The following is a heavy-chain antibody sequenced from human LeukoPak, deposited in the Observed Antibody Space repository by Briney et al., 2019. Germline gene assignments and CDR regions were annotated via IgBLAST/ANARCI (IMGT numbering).Heavy chain of an antibody. V-gene: IGHV3-15*01. CDR1: GFTFSNAW. CDR3: TTNPTVTTNRGF. CDR2: IKSKADGGTT. D-gene: IGHD4-17*01. J-gene: IGHJ4*02. Sequence: GGSLRLSCAASGFTFSNAWMSWVPQAPGKGLQWVGRIKSKADGGTTDYVAPVKGRFTISRDDSENMLYLQLNGLKTEDTAIYYCTTNPTVTTNRGFWGQGTLVSVSS.